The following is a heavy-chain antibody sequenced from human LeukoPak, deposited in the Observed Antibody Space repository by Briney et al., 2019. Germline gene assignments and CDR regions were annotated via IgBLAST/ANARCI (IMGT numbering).Heavy chain of an antibody. J-gene: IGHJ3*02. CDR3: AKEYGILTGYYAFDI. CDR2: IKTDGSIT. CDR1: GFSFSVYW. Sequence: GGSLRLSCAASGFSFSVYWMHWVRQAPGKGPVWVSRIKTDGSITDYADFVKGRFTISRDNAKNTLYLQMNSLRAEDTAVYYCAKEYGILTGYYAFDIWGQGTMVTVSS. V-gene: IGHV3-74*01. D-gene: IGHD3-9*01.